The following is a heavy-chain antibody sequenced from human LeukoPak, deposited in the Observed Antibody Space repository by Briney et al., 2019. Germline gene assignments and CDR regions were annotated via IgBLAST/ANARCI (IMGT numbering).Heavy chain of an antibody. V-gene: IGHV4-4*02. Sequence: PSETLFLTCAVSGGSINSSHWWSWVRPSPGKGLEWIGNTYHSDYTNYNPSLKSRATISVDKSKNQLSLKVTSVTAADTAMCYCARDSKSTADAFDIWGQGTMVTVSS. CDR1: GGSINSSHW. CDR2: TYHSDYT. D-gene: IGHD5/OR15-5a*01. J-gene: IGHJ3*02. CDR3: ARDSKSTADAFDI.